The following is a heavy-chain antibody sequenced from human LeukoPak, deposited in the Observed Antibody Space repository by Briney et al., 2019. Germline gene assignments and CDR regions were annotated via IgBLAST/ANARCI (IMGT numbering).Heavy chain of an antibody. CDR3: ARRDGDNDRGFDY. J-gene: IGHJ4*02. CDR1: GFTFSSYG. CDR2: IWYDGSKK. V-gene: IGHV3-33*08. Sequence: PGGSLRVSCAASGFTFSSYGMHWVRQAPGKGLEWVAVIWYDGSKKYYVDSVKGRFTISRDNSKNTLYLQMNSLRAEDTAVYYCARRDGDNDRGFDYWGQGTLVTVAS. D-gene: IGHD4-23*01.